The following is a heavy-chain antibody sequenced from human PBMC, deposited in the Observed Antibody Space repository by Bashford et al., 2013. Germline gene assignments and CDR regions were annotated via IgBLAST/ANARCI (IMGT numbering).Heavy chain of an antibody. Sequence: VRQAPGKGLEWVSAISGSSGSTYYADSVKGRFTISRDNSKNTLYLQMNSLRTEDTAVYYCARDNSHSASGSAKGVFDYWGQGTLVTVSS. D-gene: IGHD1-26*01. J-gene: IGHJ4*02. V-gene: IGHV3-23*01. CDR2: ISGSSGST. CDR3: ARDNSHSASGSAKGVFDY.